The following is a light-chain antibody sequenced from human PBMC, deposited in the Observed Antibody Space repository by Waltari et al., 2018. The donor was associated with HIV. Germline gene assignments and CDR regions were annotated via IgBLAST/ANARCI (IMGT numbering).Light chain of an antibody. CDR1: RTDVGGYTY. CDR2: DVS. CDR3: SSYTSSSTWV. V-gene: IGLV2-14*01. J-gene: IGLJ3*02. Sequence: QSALTQPASVSGSPGQSITIPCTGTRTDVGGYTYVSWYQQHPGKAPKLMLYDVSNRPSGVSKRFSGSKSGNTASLTISGLQAEDEADYYCSSYTSSSTWVFGGGTKLTVL.